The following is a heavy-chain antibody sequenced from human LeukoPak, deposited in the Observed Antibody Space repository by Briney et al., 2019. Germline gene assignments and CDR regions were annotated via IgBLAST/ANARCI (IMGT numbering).Heavy chain of an antibody. V-gene: IGHV4-34*01. CDR3: ARQAWGLVATRACDI. D-gene: IGHD2-15*01. Sequence: SETLSLTCAVYGGSFSVYYWSWIRQPPGKGLEWIGEINHSGSTNYNPSLKSRVTISVDTSKNQFSLKLSSVTAADTAVYYCARQAWGLVATRACDIWGQGTMVTVSS. J-gene: IGHJ3*02. CDR1: GGSFSVYY. CDR2: INHSGST.